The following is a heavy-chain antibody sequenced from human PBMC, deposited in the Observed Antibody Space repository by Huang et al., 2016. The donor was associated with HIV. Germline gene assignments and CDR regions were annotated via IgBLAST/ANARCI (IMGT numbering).Heavy chain of an antibody. J-gene: IGHJ6*02. Sequence: VESGGRLVQPGGSLRLSCVGSTLTFGAYWMRWVRQAPGKGLEWVANIKQDESEKDYVESVKGRFNISRDNAKKVLFLEMNNVRVEDTATYYCATKTAAMDIWGQGTTVTVS. CDR2: IKQDESEK. D-gene: IGHD1-7*01. CDR3: ATKTAAMDI. CDR1: TLTFGAYW. V-gene: IGHV3-7*01.